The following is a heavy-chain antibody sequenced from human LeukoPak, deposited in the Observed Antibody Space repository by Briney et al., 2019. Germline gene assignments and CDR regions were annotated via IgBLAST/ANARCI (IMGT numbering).Heavy chain of an antibody. CDR3: ARPRYGSGSLDS. CDR1: CGSISGHY. Sequence: PSETLSLTCAVYCGSISGHYWTRIRQPPGKGLEWIGEINHSGSTTYNPSLNSRVTISVDTSKNQFSLRLSSVTAADTAVYYCARPRYGSGSLDSWGQGTLVTVSS. J-gene: IGHJ4*02. V-gene: IGHV4-34*01. D-gene: IGHD3-10*01. CDR2: INHSGST.